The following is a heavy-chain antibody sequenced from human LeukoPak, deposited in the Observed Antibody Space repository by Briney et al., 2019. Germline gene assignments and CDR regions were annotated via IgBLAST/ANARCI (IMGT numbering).Heavy chain of an antibody. CDR2: IYDSVST. CDR1: GGSLSSYY. CDR3: ARRIRFLEWLVRTHYYFDY. Sequence: SETLSLTCTVSGGSLSSYYWSWIRQPPGKGREWIGYIYDSVSTNYNPSLKSRVTISVETSKNQFSLKSSSVTAADTPVYYCARRIRFLEWLVRTHYYFDYSGQGTLVTVSS. J-gene: IGHJ4*02. D-gene: IGHD3-3*01. V-gene: IGHV4-59*01.